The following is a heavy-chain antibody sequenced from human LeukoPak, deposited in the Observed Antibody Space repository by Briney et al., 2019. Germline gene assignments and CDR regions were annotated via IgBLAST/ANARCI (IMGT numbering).Heavy chain of an antibody. V-gene: IGHV3-21*01. CDR1: GFTFSSFS. CDR3: ARDLFG. CDR2: ISSTSTYI. D-gene: IGHD3-16*01. Sequence: GGSLRLSCAASGFTFSSFSMNWVRQAPGKGLEWVSSISSTSTYIYYAESVKGRFTISRDNAKNSLYLQMNSLRAEDTAMYYCARDLFGGGQGTLVTVSS. J-gene: IGHJ4*02.